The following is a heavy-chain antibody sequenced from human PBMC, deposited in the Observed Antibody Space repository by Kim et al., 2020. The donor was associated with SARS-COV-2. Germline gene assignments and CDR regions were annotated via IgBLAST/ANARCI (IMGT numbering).Heavy chain of an antibody. CDR2: IYYSGST. CDR1: GGSVSSGSYY. J-gene: IGHJ6*02. V-gene: IGHV4-61*01. Sequence: SETLSLTCTVSGGSVSSGSYYWSWIRQPPGKGLEWIGYIYYSGSTNYNPSLKSRVTISVDTSKNQFSLKLSSVTAADTAVYYCARDNLVATIGVGNYYYYGMDVWGQGTTVTVSS. CDR3: ARDNLVATIGVGNYYYYGMDV. D-gene: IGHD5-12*01.